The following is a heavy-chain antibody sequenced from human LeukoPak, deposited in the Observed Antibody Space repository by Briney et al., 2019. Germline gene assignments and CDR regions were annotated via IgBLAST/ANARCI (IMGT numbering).Heavy chain of an antibody. Sequence: GGSLRLSCAASGFIVSGNYLTWVRQAPGRGLEWVSFIYIHDDAFYADSVKGRFTVSRDNSKNILYLQMNSLRAEDTAIYYCARGLVYYDTTGSYLAERPYFDPWGQGTLVTVSS. CDR3: ARGLVYYDTTGSYLAERPYFDP. CDR1: GFIVSGNY. CDR2: IYIHDDA. V-gene: IGHV3-53*01. J-gene: IGHJ4*02. D-gene: IGHD3-16*01.